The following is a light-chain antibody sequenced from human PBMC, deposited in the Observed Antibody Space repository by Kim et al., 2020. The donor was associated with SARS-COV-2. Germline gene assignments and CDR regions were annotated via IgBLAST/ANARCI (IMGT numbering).Light chain of an antibody. Sequence: GQSITLSYTGTSSDVGGYNFVSWYQQHPGKAPKLMIYDVSNRPSGISNRFSGSKSGNTASLTISGLQAEDEADYYCSSYTGSSTLVFGTGTKVTVL. J-gene: IGLJ1*01. V-gene: IGLV2-14*03. CDR3: SSYTGSSTLV. CDR1: SSDVGGYNF. CDR2: DVS.